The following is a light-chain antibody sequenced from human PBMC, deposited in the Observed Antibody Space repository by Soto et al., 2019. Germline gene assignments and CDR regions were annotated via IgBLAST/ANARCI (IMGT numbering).Light chain of an antibody. CDR1: QGISRW. CDR2: AAS. CDR3: QEADSFPLT. Sequence: DIQMTQSPSSVSASVGDRVTITCRASQGISRWVAWYQQKPGNAPELLIYAASSLQSGVPSRFSGAGSGTDFTLTISSLQPEDFATYYCQEADSFPLTFSGGTKVEIK. J-gene: IGKJ4*01. V-gene: IGKV1-12*01.